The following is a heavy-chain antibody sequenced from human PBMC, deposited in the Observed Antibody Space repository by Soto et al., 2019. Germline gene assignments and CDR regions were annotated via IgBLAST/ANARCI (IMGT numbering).Heavy chain of an antibody. J-gene: IGHJ5*02. CDR3: ARGTGWDWFDT. V-gene: IGHV6-1*01. CDR2: TYYRTNWYN. CDR1: GDSVSSNGAA. Sequence: PSQTLSLTCAISGDSVSSNGAAWTWIRQSPSRGLEWLGRTYYRTNWYNDYAISVKSRININPDTSRNQFSLQLHSVTSDDTAVDYCARGTGWDWFDTWGQGTLVTVSS. D-gene: IGHD6-19*01.